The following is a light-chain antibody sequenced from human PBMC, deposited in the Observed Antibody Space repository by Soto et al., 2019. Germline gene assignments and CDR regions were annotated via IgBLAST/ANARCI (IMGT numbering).Light chain of an antibody. V-gene: IGLV1-36*01. J-gene: IGLJ2*01. Sequence: QSVLTQPPSVSKAPRQRITISCSGSSSNIGNNAVNWYQQLPGKAPKLLIYYDDLLPSGVSDRFSGSKSGTSASLAIRGLQSEDEADYYCVAWDDSLNGPVFGGGTKLTVL. CDR1: SSNIGNNA. CDR2: YDD. CDR3: VAWDDSLNGPV.